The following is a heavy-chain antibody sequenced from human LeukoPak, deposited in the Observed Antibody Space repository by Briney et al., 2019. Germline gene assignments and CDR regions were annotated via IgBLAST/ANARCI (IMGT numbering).Heavy chain of an antibody. CDR2: IYTSGST. CDR1: GGSISSYY. CDR3: AREFLRGWSPGAFDI. J-gene: IGHJ3*02. Sequence: SETLSLTCTVSGGSISSYYGSWLRQPAGKGLEWIGRIYTSGSTNYNPSLKGRVTMSVATSKNQSSLTLSSVTAADTAVYYCAREFLRGWSPGAFDIWGQGTMVTVSS. V-gene: IGHV4-4*07. D-gene: IGHD6-19*01.